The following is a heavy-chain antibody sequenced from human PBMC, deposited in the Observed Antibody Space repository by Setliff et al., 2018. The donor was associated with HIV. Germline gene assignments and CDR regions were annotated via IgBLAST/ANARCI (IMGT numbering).Heavy chain of an antibody. J-gene: IGHJ4*02. CDR1: GGSISSGSDY. CDR3: ARDVMEWFGNYFDN. CDR2: IHISGTA. V-gene: IGHV4-61*09. Sequence: LSLTCTVSGGSISSGSDYWSWIRQPAGKGLGWIGQIHISGTANYNPSLKSRVTISIDTSKHQFSLKLTSVTAADTAVYYCARDVMEWFGNYFDNWGQGALVTVSS. D-gene: IGHD3-3*01.